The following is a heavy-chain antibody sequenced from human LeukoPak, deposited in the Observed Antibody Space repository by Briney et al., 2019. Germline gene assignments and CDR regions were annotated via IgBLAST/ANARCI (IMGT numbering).Heavy chain of an antibody. V-gene: IGHV3-49*03. CDR3: TREGSGYSYGLPVYWFDP. J-gene: IGHJ5*02. CDR2: IRSKAYGGTT. CDR1: GFTFGDYA. Sequence: GGSLRLSCTASGFTFGDYAMSWFRQAPGKGLEWVGFIRSKAYGGTTEYAASVKGRFTISRDDSKSIAYLQMNSLKTEDTAVYYCTREGSGYSYGLPVYWFDPWGQGTLVTVSS. D-gene: IGHD5-18*01.